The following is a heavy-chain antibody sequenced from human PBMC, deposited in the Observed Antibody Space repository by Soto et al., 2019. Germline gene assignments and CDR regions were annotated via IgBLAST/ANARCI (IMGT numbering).Heavy chain of an antibody. Sequence: QVQLVESGGGVVQPGRSLRLSCAASGFTFSSYGMHWVRQAPGKGLEWVAVIWYDGSNKYYADSVKGRFTISRDNSKNTLYLQMYSLRAEDTAVYYSARDPSSSGWMDAFDIWGQGTMVTVSS. CDR3: ARDPSSSGWMDAFDI. J-gene: IGHJ3*02. CDR1: GFTFSSYG. V-gene: IGHV3-33*01. CDR2: IWYDGSNK. D-gene: IGHD6-19*01.